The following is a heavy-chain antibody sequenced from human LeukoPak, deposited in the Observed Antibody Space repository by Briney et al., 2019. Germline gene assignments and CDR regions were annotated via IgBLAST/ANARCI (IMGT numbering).Heavy chain of an antibody. J-gene: IGHJ4*02. CDR3: ARRIAVAGKAGFDY. CDR1: GGSISSYY. Sequence: SETLSLTCTVSGGSISSYYWTWIRQPAGKGLEWIGRIYTTGSTNYNPSLNSRVTMSVDTSKNQFFLKLSSVTAADTAVYYCARRIAVAGKAGFDYWGQGTLVTVSS. D-gene: IGHD6-19*01. V-gene: IGHV4-4*07. CDR2: IYTTGST.